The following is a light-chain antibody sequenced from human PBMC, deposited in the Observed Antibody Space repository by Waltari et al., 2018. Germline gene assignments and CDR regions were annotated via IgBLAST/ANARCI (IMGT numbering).Light chain of an antibody. CDR1: SSDVGGYHY. J-gene: IGLJ1*01. V-gene: IGLV2-14*01. CDR2: DVS. Sequence: QSALTQPASVSGSPGQSITISCTGTSSDVGGYHYVSWYQQPPGKAPKLMISDVSKRPSEVSDRFSRSKSGNTASLTISGLQAEDEADYYVSSYTSSSTGFGTGTKVTVL. CDR3: SSYTSSSTG.